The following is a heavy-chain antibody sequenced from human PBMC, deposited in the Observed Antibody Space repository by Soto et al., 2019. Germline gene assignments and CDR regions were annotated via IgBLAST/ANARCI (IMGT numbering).Heavy chain of an antibody. D-gene: IGHD3-10*01. CDR3: AHTAAVYYGSGSYPKVSFDY. Sequence: SGPTLVKPTQTLTLTCTFSGFSLSTSGVGVGWIRQPPGKALEWLALIYWDDDKRYSPSLKSRLTITKDTSKNQVVLTMTNMDPVDTATYYCAHTAAVYYGSGSYPKVSFDYWGQGTLVTVSS. V-gene: IGHV2-5*02. CDR2: IYWDDDK. CDR1: GFSLSTSGVG. J-gene: IGHJ4*02.